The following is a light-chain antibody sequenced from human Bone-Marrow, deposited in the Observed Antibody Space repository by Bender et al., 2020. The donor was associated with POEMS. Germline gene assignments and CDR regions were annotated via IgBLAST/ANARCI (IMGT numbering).Light chain of an antibody. CDR3: CSYTITSTLV. CDR1: SSDVGSDNL. V-gene: IGLV2-14*02. CDR2: DVT. J-gene: IGLJ1*01. Sequence: QSALTQPPSASGSPGQSVTISCTGTSSDVGSDNLVSWFQQHPGKAPKLVIFDVTNRPSGVSHRFSGSKSGNTASLAISGLQAEDAADYYCCSYTITSTLVFGSGTRVTVL.